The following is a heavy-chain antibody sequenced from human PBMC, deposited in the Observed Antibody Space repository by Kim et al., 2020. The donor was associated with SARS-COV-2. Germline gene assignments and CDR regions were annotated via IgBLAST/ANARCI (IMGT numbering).Heavy chain of an antibody. Sequence: SQTLSLTCAISGDSVSSNSAAWHWIRQSPSRGLEWLGRTYYRSKWFTDYAVSVKSRITINPDTSKNQFSLQLDSVTPEDTAVYYCAQSSRGSSYALFAYWGQGTLVTVSS. CDR2: TYYRSKWFT. CDR1: GDSVSSNSAA. V-gene: IGHV6-1*01. D-gene: IGHD5-18*01. J-gene: IGHJ4*02. CDR3: AQSSRGSSYALFAY.